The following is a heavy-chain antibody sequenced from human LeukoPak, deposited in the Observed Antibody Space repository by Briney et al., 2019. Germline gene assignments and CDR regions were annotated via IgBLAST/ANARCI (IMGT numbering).Heavy chain of an antibody. D-gene: IGHD5/OR15-5a*01. J-gene: IGHJ3*02. CDR2: IYYSGST. CDR1: GYSISSSNW. V-gene: IGHV4-28*01. Sequence: SDTLSLTCAVSGYSISSSNWWGWIRQPPGKGLEWIGYIYYSGSTYYNPSLKSRVTMSVDTSKNQFSLKLSSVTAVDTAVYYCARTWGYGISAFDIWGQGTMVTVSS. CDR3: ARTWGYGISAFDI.